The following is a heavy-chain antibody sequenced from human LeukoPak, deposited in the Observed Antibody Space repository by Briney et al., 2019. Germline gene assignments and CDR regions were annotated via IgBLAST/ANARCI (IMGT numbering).Heavy chain of an antibody. D-gene: IGHD6-19*01. CDR1: GGSISSYY. CDR2: ISYSGST. J-gene: IGHJ4*02. CDR3: ARVFIAVAGYYFDY. Sequence: SETLSLTCTVSGGSISSYYWSWIRQPPGKGLEWIGYISYSGSTDYNPSLKSRVTISVDTSKNQFSLKLSSVTAADTAVYYCARVFIAVAGYYFDYWGQGTLVTVSS. V-gene: IGHV4-59*01.